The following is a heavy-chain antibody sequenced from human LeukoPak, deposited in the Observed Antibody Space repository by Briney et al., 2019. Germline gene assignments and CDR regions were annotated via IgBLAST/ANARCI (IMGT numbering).Heavy chain of an antibody. J-gene: IGHJ4*02. Sequence: SETLSLTCTVSGGSISSYYWSWIRQPPGKGLEWIGYMYYSGSPNYNPSLKSRVTISVDTSKNQFSLKLSSVTAADTAVYYCARFSGSYPYYFDYWGQGTLVTVSS. CDR2: MYYSGSP. CDR1: GGSISSYY. CDR3: ARFSGSYPYYFDY. V-gene: IGHV4-59*01. D-gene: IGHD1-26*01.